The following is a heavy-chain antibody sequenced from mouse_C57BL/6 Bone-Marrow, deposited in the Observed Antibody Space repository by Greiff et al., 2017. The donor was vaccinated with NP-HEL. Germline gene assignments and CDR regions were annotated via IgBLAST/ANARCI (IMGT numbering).Heavy chain of an antibody. CDR2: IDPSDSYT. CDR3: ARWGYYYGSSP. Sequence: QVQLKQPGAELVMPGASVKLSCKASGYTFTSYWMHWVKQRPGQGLEWIGEIDPSDSYTNYNQKFKGKSTLTVDKSSSTAYMQLSSLTSEDSAVYYCARWGYYYGSSPGGQGTLVTVSA. CDR1: GYTFTSYW. V-gene: IGHV1-69*01. J-gene: IGHJ3*01. D-gene: IGHD1-1*01.